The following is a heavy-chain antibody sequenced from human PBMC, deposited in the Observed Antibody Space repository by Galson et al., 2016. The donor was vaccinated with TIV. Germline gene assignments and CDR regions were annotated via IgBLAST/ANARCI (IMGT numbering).Heavy chain of an antibody. CDR1: EYTFTNYV. Sequence: SVKVSCKASEYTFTNYVMNWVRQAPGQGLEWMGWINTNTGNPTYAQGFTGRFVFSLDTSVSTAYLQISSLKAEDTAVYYCASPPAYCSSSSCYYSFEYWGQGNLVTVSS. CDR3: ASPPAYCSSSSCYYSFEY. D-gene: IGHD2-2*01. J-gene: IGHJ4*02. V-gene: IGHV7-4-1*02. CDR2: INTNTGNP.